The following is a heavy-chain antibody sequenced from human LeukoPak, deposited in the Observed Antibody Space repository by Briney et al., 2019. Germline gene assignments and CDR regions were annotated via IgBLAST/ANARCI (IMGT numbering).Heavy chain of an antibody. CDR1: GFTFSSYA. D-gene: IGHD2-2*03. Sequence: QAGGSLRLSCAASGFTFSSYAMSWVRQAPGKGLEWVSAISGSGGSTYYADSVKGRFTISRDNSKNTLYLQMNSLRAEDTAVYYCARAGYCSSTSCYEDGMDVWGQGTTVTVSS. CDR2: ISGSGGST. J-gene: IGHJ6*02. CDR3: ARAGYCSSTSCYEDGMDV. V-gene: IGHV3-23*01.